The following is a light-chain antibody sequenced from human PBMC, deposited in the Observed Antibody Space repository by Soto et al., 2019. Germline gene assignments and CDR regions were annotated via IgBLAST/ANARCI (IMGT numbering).Light chain of an antibody. Sequence: EIVLTQSPGTLSLSPGERATLSCRASQSVSSSYLAWYQQKPGQAPRLLIYGASSRATGIPDRFSGSGSGTDFTLTISRLEPEDFAVYYCHQYDSSPLTFGGGNKVEI. CDR3: HQYDSSPLT. J-gene: IGKJ4*01. V-gene: IGKV3-20*01. CDR1: QSVSSSY. CDR2: GAS.